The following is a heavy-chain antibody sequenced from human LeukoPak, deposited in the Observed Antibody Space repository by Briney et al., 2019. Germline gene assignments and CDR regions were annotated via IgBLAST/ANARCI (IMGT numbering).Heavy chain of an antibody. V-gene: IGHV3-23*01. J-gene: IGHJ4*02. D-gene: IGHD6-13*01. CDR3: TRFSAGILSEFEY. CDR2: ISGSGGNT. CDR1: GFTFSTYA. Sequence: AGGSLRLSCAASGFTFSTYAMTWVRQAPGKGLEWVSSISGSGGNTYYADSVKGRFTISRDNSKNTLHLQMNSLRAEDTAVYYCTRFSAGILSEFEYWGQGTLVTVSS.